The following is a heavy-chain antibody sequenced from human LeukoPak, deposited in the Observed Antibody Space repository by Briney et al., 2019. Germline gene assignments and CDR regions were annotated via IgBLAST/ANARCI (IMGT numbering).Heavy chain of an antibody. V-gene: IGHV3-48*01. Sequence: GGSLRLSCAASGFTFSSYAMSWVRQAPGKGLEWVSYISSSAIYYADSVKGRFTISRDNAKNSLYLQMNSLRAEDTAVYYCVRKKWGVTGIWVGAFDIWGQGTMVTVSS. CDR1: GFTFSSYA. CDR3: VRKKWGVTGIWVGAFDI. CDR2: ISSSAI. J-gene: IGHJ3*02. D-gene: IGHD2-21*02.